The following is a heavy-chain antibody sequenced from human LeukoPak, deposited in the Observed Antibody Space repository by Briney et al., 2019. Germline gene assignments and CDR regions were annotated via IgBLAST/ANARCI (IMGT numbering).Heavy chain of an antibody. CDR2: ITSSSTYI. D-gene: IGHD3-10*01. Sequence: GGSLRLSCAASEFSVGSNYMTWVRQAPGKGLEWVSSITSSSTYIYYADSVKGRFTISRDNAKNSLYLQMNSLRAEDTAVYYCARAGFVGGFDYWGQGTLVTVSS. CDR1: EFSVGSNY. J-gene: IGHJ4*02. V-gene: IGHV3-21*01. CDR3: ARAGFVGGFDY.